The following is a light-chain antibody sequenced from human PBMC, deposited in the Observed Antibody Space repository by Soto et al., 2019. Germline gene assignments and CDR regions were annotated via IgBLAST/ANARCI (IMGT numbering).Light chain of an antibody. CDR2: LGS. CDR3: MQGLRARPT. V-gene: IGKV2-28*01. J-gene: IGKJ1*01. CDR1: QSLLGTNGHNY. Sequence: DIVMTQSPLSLPFTPGEPASISCRSSQSLLGTNGHNYLDWYLQKPGQSPQLRIYLGSTRAYGVPERFSGRGSGTDFTPKISSVEAEDGGVGHCMQGLRARPTCGQGTKVEIK.